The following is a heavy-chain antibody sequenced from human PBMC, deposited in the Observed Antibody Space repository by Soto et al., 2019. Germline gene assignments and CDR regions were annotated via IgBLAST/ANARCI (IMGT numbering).Heavy chain of an antibody. CDR2: IFSNDEK. CDR1: GFSLSNARMG. Sequence: SGPTLVNATETLTLTCTVSGFSLSNARMGVSWIRQPPGKALEWLAHIFSNDEKSYSTSLKSRLTISKDTSKSQVVLTMTNMDPVDTATYYCARAYYYGSGSGWHYYMDVWGKGTTVTVSS. CDR3: ARAYYYGSGSGWHYYMDV. D-gene: IGHD3-10*01. V-gene: IGHV2-26*01. J-gene: IGHJ6*03.